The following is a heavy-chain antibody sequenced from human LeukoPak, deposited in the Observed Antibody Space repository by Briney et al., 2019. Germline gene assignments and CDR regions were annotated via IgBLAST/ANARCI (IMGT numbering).Heavy chain of an antibody. CDR3: ARLSGSPHPPFDY. V-gene: IGHV4-59*08. CDR2: IYYSGST. J-gene: IGHJ4*02. Sequence: KPSETLSLTCTVSGGSISNYYWAWIRQPPGKGLEWIGYIYYSGSTYYNPSLKSRVTISVDTSKNQFSLKLTSVTAADTAVYYCARLSGSPHPPFDYWGQGTLVTLSS. CDR1: GGSISNYY. D-gene: IGHD1-26*01.